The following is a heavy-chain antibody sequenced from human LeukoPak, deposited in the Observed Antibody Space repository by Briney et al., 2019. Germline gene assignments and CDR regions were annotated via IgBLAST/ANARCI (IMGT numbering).Heavy chain of an antibody. Sequence: ASVTVSCKASGYTFTAYSMHWVRQAPGQGLEYMGWLNPNSGDTNYAQKFQGRVTMTRDTSMSTAYMELRSLRSDDTAVYYCARIANWEEYYFDYWGQGTLVTVSS. CDR3: ARIANWEEYYFDY. D-gene: IGHD7-27*01. CDR1: GYTFTAYS. V-gene: IGHV1-2*02. CDR2: LNPNSGDT. J-gene: IGHJ4*02.